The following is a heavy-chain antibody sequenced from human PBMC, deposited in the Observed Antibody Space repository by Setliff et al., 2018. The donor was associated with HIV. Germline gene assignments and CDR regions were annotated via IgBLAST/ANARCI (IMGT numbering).Heavy chain of an antibody. V-gene: IGHV4-34*01. D-gene: IGHD3-10*01. J-gene: IGHJ4*02. CDR3: ARSPSYYGSGMFDY. CDR2: INHGGST. CDR1: GGSFSGYY. Sequence: SETLSLTCVLYGGSFSGYYWNWIRQPPGKGLEWIGEINHGGSTNYNSSLKIRVTISVDTSKNQFSLKLSSVTAADTAVYCCARSPSYYGSGMFDYWGQGTLVTVSS.